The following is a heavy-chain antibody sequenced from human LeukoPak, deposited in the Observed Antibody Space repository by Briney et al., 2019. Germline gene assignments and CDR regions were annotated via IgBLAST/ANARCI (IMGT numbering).Heavy chain of an antibody. D-gene: IGHD3-22*01. CDR2: INHSGST. J-gene: IGHJ4*02. Sequence: SETLSLTCAVYGGSFSGYYWSWIRQPPGKGLEWIGEINHSGSTNYNPSLKSRVTISVDTSKNQFSLKLSSVTAADTAVYYCARRVSTMIVVAIGVFDYWGQGTLVTVSS. CDR3: ARRVSTMIVVAIGVFDY. CDR1: GGSFSGYY. V-gene: IGHV4-34*01.